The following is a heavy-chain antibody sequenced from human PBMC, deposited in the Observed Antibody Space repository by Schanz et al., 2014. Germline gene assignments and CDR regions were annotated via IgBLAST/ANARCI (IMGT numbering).Heavy chain of an antibody. D-gene: IGHD6-13*01. CDR2: ISAYTNNT. Sequence: QVQLVQSGAEVKKPGSSVKVSCTASGGTFSSYTISWIRQAPGQGLEWMGWISAYTNNTNYAQKVQGRVTMTTDTSTGTAYMELSGLRSEDTAVYYCARDGVDAAAGGNYWGQGTLVTVSS. CDR3: ARDGVDAAAGGNY. V-gene: IGHV1-18*01. J-gene: IGHJ4*02. CDR1: GGTFSSYT.